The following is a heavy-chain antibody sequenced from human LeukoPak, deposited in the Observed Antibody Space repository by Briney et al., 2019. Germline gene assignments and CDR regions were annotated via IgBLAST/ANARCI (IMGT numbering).Heavy chain of an antibody. CDR2: IKQDGSET. CDR1: GFIFSTYW. Sequence: PGGSLRLSCAASGFIFSTYWMSWVRQAPGKGLECVANIKQDGSETHYVDSVKGRFTISRDNGRNSMYLQMNSLRAEDTAVYYCTRDRYYFGSGSYPWYFDLWGRGTPVTVSS. D-gene: IGHD3-10*01. J-gene: IGHJ2*01. V-gene: IGHV3-7*01. CDR3: TRDRYYFGSGSYPWYFDL.